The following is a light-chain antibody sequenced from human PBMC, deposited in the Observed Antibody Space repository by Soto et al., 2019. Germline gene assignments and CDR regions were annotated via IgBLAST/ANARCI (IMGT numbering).Light chain of an antibody. V-gene: IGLV1-40*01. CDR1: SSNIGAGYD. CDR2: GNS. J-gene: IGLJ2*01. Sequence: QPVLTQPPSVSGAPGQRVTISCTGSSSNIGAGYDVHWYQQLPGTAPKLLIYGNSNRPSGVPDRFSGSKSGTSASLAITGLQAEDEADYYCQPYDSSLGVVFGGGTKLTVL. CDR3: QPYDSSLGVV.